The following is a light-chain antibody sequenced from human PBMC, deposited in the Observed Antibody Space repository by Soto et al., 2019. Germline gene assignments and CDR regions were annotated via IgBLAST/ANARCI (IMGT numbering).Light chain of an antibody. CDR2: QTS. CDR3: HQRQSWPRT. V-gene: IGKV3-11*01. J-gene: IGKJ1*01. Sequence: EIVLTQSPATLSSFPCDRVALSCRASQYINTRLAWYQHRPGQAPRLLIYQTSLRAAGIPARFSASGSGTDFTLTISDVQPEDFALYYCHQRQSWPRTFGQGTKVDIK. CDR1: QYINTR.